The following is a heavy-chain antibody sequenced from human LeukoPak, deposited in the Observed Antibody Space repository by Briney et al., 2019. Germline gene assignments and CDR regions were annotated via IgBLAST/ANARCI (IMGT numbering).Heavy chain of an antibody. CDR1: GGPIGSYY. Sequence: ASETLSLTCTVSGGPIGSYYLSWIRQPAGKGLEWIGRIYTSGSTNYNPSLKSRVTMSVDTSKNQFSLKLSSVTAADTAVYYYAINTVNHLGSDYWGQGTLVTVSS. V-gene: IGHV4-4*07. J-gene: IGHJ4*02. CDR2: IYTSGST. CDR3: AINTVNHLGSDY. D-gene: IGHD4-17*01.